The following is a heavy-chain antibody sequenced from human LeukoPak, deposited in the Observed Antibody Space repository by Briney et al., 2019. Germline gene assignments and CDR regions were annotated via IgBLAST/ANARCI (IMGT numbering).Heavy chain of an antibody. CDR3: ARGTYYDFWGGEHPFYDMDV. Sequence: ASVKVSCKASGYMFTVYDMHYWRQAPGQGPEWMGWINPNSGGTNSAQKFQGRVTMTRDTSISTAYMELRRLRSDDTAVYFCARGTYYDFWGGEHPFYDMDVWGQGTTVTV. V-gene: IGHV1-2*02. D-gene: IGHD3-3*01. J-gene: IGHJ6*01. CDR1: GYMFTVYD. CDR2: INPNSGGT.